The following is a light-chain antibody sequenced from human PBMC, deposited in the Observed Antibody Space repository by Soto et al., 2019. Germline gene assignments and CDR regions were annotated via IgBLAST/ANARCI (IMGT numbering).Light chain of an antibody. V-gene: IGLV2-11*01. CDR3: SSYGGSYTVA. Sequence: QSALTQPRSVSGSPGQSVTISCTGTSSDVGGYHYVSWYQHHPGKAPKLMIYDVARRPSGVPDRFSGSKSGNTASLTISGLQAEDEADYYCSSYGGSYTVAFGGGTKLTVL. CDR1: SSDVGGYHY. CDR2: DVA. J-gene: IGLJ2*01.